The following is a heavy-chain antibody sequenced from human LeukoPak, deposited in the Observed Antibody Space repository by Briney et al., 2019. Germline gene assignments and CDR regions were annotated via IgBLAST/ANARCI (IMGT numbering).Heavy chain of an antibody. J-gene: IGHJ1*01. Sequence: GASVKVSCKASGYTFTGYYMHWVRQAPGQGLEWMGWINPNSGGTNYAQKFQGRVTMTRDTSISTAYMELSRLRSDDTAVYYCARLYDSSGYPAEYFQHWGQGTVVTVSS. CDR3: ARLYDSSGYPAEYFQH. D-gene: IGHD3-22*01. V-gene: IGHV1-2*02. CDR1: GYTFTGYY. CDR2: INPNSGGT.